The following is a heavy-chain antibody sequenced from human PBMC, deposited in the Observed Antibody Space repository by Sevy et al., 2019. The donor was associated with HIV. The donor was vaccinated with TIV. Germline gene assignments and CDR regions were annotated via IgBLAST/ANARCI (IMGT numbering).Heavy chain of an antibody. CDR3: ARMGGYSYGYHDGFDI. V-gene: IGHV3-64*01. D-gene: IGHD5-18*01. CDR1: GFTFSSYA. CDR2: ISSNGGST. Sequence: GGSLRLSCAASGFTFSSYAMHWVRQAPGKGLEYVSAISSNGGSTYYANSVKGGFSISRDNSKNTLYLQMGSLRAEDMAVYYCARMGGYSYGYHDGFDIWGQGTMVTVSS. J-gene: IGHJ3*02.